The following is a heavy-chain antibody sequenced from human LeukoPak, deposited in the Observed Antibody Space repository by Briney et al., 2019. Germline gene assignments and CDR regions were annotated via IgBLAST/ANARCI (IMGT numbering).Heavy chain of an antibody. CDR3: AKGPKITIFGVAGNWFDP. CDR1: GFTFSSYA. Sequence: PGGSLRLSCAASGFTFSSYAMSWVRQAPGKGLEWVSAISGSGGSTYYADSVKGRFTISRDNSKNTLYLQMNSLRAEDTAVYYCAKGPKITIFGVAGNWFDPWGQGTLVTVSS. J-gene: IGHJ5*02. D-gene: IGHD3-3*01. CDR2: ISGSGGST. V-gene: IGHV3-23*01.